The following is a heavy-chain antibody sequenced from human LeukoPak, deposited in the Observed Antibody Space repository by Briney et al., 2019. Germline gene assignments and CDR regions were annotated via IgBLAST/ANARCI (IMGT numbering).Heavy chain of an antibody. CDR2: IRYDGSNK. V-gene: IGHV3-30*02. Sequence: PGGSLRLSCAASGFTFSSYGMHWVRQAPGKGLEWVAFIRYDGSNKYYADSVKGRFTISRDNSKNTLYLQMNSLRAEDTAVYYCAKERITMVRGAARKNYFDYWGQGTLVTVSS. J-gene: IGHJ4*02. D-gene: IGHD3-10*01. CDR1: GFTFSSYG. CDR3: AKERITMVRGAARKNYFDY.